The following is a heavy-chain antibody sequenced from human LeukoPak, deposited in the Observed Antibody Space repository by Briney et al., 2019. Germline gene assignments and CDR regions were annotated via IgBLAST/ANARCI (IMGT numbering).Heavy chain of an antibody. V-gene: IGHV1-58*02. CDR2: IVVGGGNT. CDR1: GFTFTSSA. CDR3: AAAATYYYDSSGYYYLGGLYYYGMDV. J-gene: IGHJ6*02. D-gene: IGHD3-22*01. Sequence: ASVKVSCKASGFTFTSSAMQWVRQARGQRLEWIGWIVVGGGNTNYAQKFQERVTITRDMSTSTAYMELSSLRSEDTAVYYCAAAATYYYDSSGYYYLGGLYYYGMDVWGQGTTVTVSS.